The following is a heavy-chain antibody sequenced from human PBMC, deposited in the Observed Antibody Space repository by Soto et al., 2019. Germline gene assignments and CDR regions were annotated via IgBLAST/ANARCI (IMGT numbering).Heavy chain of an antibody. CDR3: ARDARGSYDYYDYGGMDV. D-gene: IGHD1-26*01. Sequence: QVQLVESGGGVVQPGRSLRLSCAASGFTFSSYGMHWVRQAPGKGLEWVAVIWYDGSNTYYADSVKGRFTISRDNSKNTLYLQMNSLKAEDTAVYYCARDARGSYDYYDYGGMDVWGQGTTVTVSS. CDR2: IWYDGSNT. CDR1: GFTFSSYG. V-gene: IGHV3-33*01. J-gene: IGHJ6*02.